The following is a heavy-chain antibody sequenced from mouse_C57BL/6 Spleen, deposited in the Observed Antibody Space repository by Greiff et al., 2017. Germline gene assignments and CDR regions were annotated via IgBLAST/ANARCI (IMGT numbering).Heavy chain of an antibody. CDR3: ARGLHGDY. D-gene: IGHD2-4*01. Sequence: QVQLQQPGAELVMPGASVKLSCKASGYTFTSYWMHWVKQRPGQGLEWIGEIDPSDSYTNYNQKFKGKSTLTVDKSSSTAYMQLSSLTSEDSAVXYCARGLHGDYWGQGTTLTVSS. CDR2: IDPSDSYT. CDR1: GYTFTSYW. J-gene: IGHJ2*01. V-gene: IGHV1-69*01.